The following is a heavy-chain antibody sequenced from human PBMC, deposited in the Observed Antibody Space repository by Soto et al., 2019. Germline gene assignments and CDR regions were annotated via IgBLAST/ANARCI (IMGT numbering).Heavy chain of an antibody. V-gene: IGHV3-23*01. D-gene: IGHD6-6*01. Sequence: VQLLESGGGLAQPGGSLRLSCAASGFAFSSHPISWVRQAPEKGLEWVSGISDSGGITYNADSVKGRFTISRDNSKNTLYLQMNSLRAEDTAVYYCARRAIGSSRAFDIWGQGTMVTVSS. CDR2: ISDSGGIT. CDR3: ARRAIGSSRAFDI. J-gene: IGHJ3*02. CDR1: GFAFSSHP.